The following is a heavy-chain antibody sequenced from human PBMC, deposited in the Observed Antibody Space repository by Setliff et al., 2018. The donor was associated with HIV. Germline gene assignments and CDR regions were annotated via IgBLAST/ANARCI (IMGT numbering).Heavy chain of an antibody. Sequence: SETLSLTCAVSGYSISSAYYWGWIRQPPGKVLEWIGSIHHSGGTYYNPSLKSRVTISVDTSKNQFSLKLSSVTAADTAVYYCARRGDGYNYYWYFDIWGRGTLVTVSS. V-gene: IGHV4-38-2*01. CDR2: IHHSGGT. J-gene: IGHJ2*01. CDR3: ARRGDGYNYYWYFDI. CDR1: GYSISSAYY. D-gene: IGHD5-12*01.